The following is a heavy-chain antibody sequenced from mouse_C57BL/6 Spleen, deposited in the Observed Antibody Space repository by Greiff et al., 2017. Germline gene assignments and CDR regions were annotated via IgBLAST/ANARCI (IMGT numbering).Heavy chain of an antibody. D-gene: IGHD2-1*01. CDR2: IYPSDSET. V-gene: IGHV1-61*01. Sequence: QVQLQQPGAELVRPGSSVKLSCKASGYTFTSYWMDWVKQRPGQGLEWIGNIYPSDSETHYNQKFKDKATLTVDKSSSTAYMQLSSLTSEDSAVYYCARGDYGNSLDYWGQGTTLTVSS. CDR1: GYTFTSYW. J-gene: IGHJ2*01. CDR3: ARGDYGNSLDY.